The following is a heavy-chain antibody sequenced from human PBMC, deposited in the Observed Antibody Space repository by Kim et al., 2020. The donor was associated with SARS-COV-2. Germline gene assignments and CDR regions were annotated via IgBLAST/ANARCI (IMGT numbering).Heavy chain of an antibody. CDR1: GFTFSSYS. Sequence: GGSLRLSCAASGFTFSSYSMNWVRQAPGKGLEWVSYISSSSSTIYYADSVKGRFTISRDNAKNSLYLQMNSLRDEDTAVYYCARERGLWFGEWIYYYYGMDVWGQGTTVTVSS. CDR2: ISSSSSTI. J-gene: IGHJ6*02. CDR3: ARERGLWFGEWIYYYYGMDV. D-gene: IGHD3-10*01. V-gene: IGHV3-48*02.